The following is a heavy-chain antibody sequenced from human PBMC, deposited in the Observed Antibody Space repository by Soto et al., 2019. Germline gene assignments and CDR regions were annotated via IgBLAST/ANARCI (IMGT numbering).Heavy chain of an antibody. CDR2: IIPVFHAA. V-gene: IGHV1-69*01. J-gene: IGHJ6*02. CDR3: ARDLISNYHYYGMDV. CDR1: ADTFSSSA. Sequence: VQLVQSGAEVKKPGYSVKVSCKASADTFSSSAFSWVRQAPGQGLEWLGGIIPVFHAANYAQRFQGRVTITADESTSTVYMELSGLRSEDTALYYCARDLISNYHYYGMDVWGQGTTVTVSS.